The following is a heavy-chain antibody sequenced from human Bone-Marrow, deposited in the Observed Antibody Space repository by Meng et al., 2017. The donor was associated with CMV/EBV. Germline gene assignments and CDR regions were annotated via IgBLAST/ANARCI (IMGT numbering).Heavy chain of an antibody. CDR1: GGSVSSGSYY. D-gene: IGHD2-2*02. J-gene: IGHJ6*02. CDR3: ARDMGYRAYCSSTSCYSGRGGMDV. CDR2: IYYSGST. Sequence: SETLSLTCTVSGGSVSSGSYYCSWIRQPPGKGLEWIGYIYYSGSTNYNPSLKSRVTISVDTSKNQFSLKLSSVTAADSAVYYCARDMGYRAYCSSTSCYSGRGGMDVWGQGTTVTVSS. V-gene: IGHV4-61*01.